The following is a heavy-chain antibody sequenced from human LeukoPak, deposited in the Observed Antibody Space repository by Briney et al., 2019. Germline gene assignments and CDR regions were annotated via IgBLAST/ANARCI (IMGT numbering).Heavy chain of an antibody. CDR3: AKAVRSMVTGGGYFDS. J-gene: IGHJ4*02. Sequence: GGSLRLSCAASGFAFSNYAMSWVRQAPGKGLEWVSSLSGGGDSRYYADSVMGRFSISRDNSKNTLYLQMNSLRAEDTAVYYCAKAVRSMVTGGGYFDSWGQGTLVTVSS. CDR2: LSGGGDSR. D-gene: IGHD3-10*01. CDR1: GFAFSNYA. V-gene: IGHV3-23*01.